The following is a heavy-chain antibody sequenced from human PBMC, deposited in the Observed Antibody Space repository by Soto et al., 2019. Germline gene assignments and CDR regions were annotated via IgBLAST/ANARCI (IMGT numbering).Heavy chain of an antibody. J-gene: IGHJ4*02. CDR3: VRKHTRAGSFDS. CDR2: IYYTGKT. V-gene: IGHV4-59*01. D-gene: IGHD2-21*01. Sequence: SETLSITCSLYVGNIGDYYWSWIRQPPGKGLEWLAYIYYTGKTDQNPSLERRVSISLGTSKNQFSLNLRSVTAADTAVYYCVRKHTRAGSFDSWGPGILVTVSS. CDR1: VGNIGDYY.